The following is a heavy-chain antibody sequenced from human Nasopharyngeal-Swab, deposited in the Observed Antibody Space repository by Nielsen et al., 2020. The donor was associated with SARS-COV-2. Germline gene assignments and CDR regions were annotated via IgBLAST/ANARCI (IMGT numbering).Heavy chain of an antibody. CDR3: ARAPRITIFGVVQAFDI. V-gene: IGHV4-31*02. D-gene: IGHD3-3*01. J-gene: IGHJ3*02. CDR2: IYYSGST. Sequence: WIRQPPGTGLEWIGYIYYSGSTYYNPSLKSRVTISVDTSKNQFSLKLSSVTAADTAVYYCARAPRITIFGVVQAFDIWGQGTMVTVSS.